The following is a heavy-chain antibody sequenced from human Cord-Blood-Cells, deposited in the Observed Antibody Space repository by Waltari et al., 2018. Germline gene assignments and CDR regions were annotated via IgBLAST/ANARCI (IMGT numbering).Heavy chain of an antibody. Sequence: QVQLQQWGAGLLKPSETLSLTCAVYGGSFSGYYWSWIRQHPGKGLEWIGEINHSGSTNYNPSLKSRVTMSVDTSKNQFSLKLSSVTAADTAVYYCASQGRSAAAGTEYFQHWGQGTLVTVSS. CDR3: ASQGRSAAAGTEYFQH. CDR1: GGSFSGYY. J-gene: IGHJ1*01. D-gene: IGHD6-13*01. CDR2: INHSGST. V-gene: IGHV4-34*01.